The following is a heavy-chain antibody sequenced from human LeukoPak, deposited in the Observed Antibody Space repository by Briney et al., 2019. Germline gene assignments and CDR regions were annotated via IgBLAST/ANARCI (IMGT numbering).Heavy chain of an antibody. V-gene: IGHV5-51*01. CDR2: IYPGDSDT. CDR1: GYSFSNYW. J-gene: IGHJ4*02. D-gene: IGHD4-17*01. CDR3: ARQYGRPFDY. Sequence: GESLKISCKGSGYSFSNYWIGCVRQMPGKGLEWMGIIYPGDSDTRYSPSFQGQVTISVDGSINTAYLQWSSLEASDTAMYYCARQYGRPFDYWGQGTLVTVSS.